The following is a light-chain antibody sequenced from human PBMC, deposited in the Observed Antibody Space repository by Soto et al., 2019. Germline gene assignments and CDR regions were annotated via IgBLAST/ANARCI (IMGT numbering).Light chain of an antibody. J-gene: IGKJ2*01. CDR2: GAS. V-gene: IGKV3-15*01. CDR1: QSVSSN. CDR3: QQYINWPDT. Sequence: EIVMTQSPDTLSVSPGERATLSCRASQSVSSNLAWYQQKPGQAPRLLISGASTRATGIPVSFSGSGSGTEFTLTISSLQSEDFGVYYRQQYINWPDTFGQGTKLELK.